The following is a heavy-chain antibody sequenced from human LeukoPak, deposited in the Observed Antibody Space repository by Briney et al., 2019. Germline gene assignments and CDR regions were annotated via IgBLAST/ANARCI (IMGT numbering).Heavy chain of an antibody. V-gene: IGHV1-18*01. Sequence: ASVKVSCKASGYTFSNYGISWVRQAPGQGLEWMGWISAYNGNTNYAQKLQGRVTMTTDTSTSTAYMELRSLRSDDTAVYYCARDAPYSSGWYGLNAFDIWGQGTMVTVSS. D-gene: IGHD6-19*01. CDR1: GYTFSNYG. CDR3: ARDAPYSSGWYGLNAFDI. J-gene: IGHJ3*02. CDR2: ISAYNGNT.